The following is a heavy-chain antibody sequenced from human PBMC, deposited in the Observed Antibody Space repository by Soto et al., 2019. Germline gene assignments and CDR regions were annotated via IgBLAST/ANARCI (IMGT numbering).Heavy chain of an antibody. CDR1: GFTFSSYA. CDR2: ISDSDNAT. CDR3: AKGVSSSAWSASDH. J-gene: IGHJ4*02. V-gene: IGHV3-23*01. Sequence: EVQLLESGGGLVQPGGPLRLSCAASGFTFSSYAMTCVRQAPGKALEWVSVISDSDNATYYADSVKGRFTISRDNSNNTLYLQFNSLRAEDTAVYYCAKGVSSSAWSASDHWGQGNLVTLS. D-gene: IGHD6-19*01.